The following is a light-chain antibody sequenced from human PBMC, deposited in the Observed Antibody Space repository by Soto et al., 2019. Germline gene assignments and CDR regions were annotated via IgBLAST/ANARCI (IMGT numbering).Light chain of an antibody. CDR1: QGISSY. CDR2: AAS. CDR3: QQLLSYPIT. V-gene: IGKV1-9*01. Sequence: DIQLTQSPSFLSASVGDRVTITCRASQGISSYLAWYQQKPGKAPKLLIYAASTLQSGVPLRFSGSGSGTSFTLTISSLQPEDFATYSCQQLLSYPITFGQGTRLEFK. J-gene: IGKJ5*01.